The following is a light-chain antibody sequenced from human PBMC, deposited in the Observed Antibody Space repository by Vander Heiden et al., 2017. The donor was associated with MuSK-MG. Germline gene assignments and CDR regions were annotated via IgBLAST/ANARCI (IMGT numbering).Light chain of an antibody. CDR2: GAS. J-gene: IGKJ1*01. CDR1: QSVSSSY. Sequence: EIVLTQSPGTLSLSPGERATLSCRASQSVSSSYLAWYQRKPGQSPRLLIYGASTRATGIPDRFSGSGSGTDFTLTISRLEPEDFAVYYCQQYGTSPPTFGQGPKVEIK. V-gene: IGKV3-20*01. CDR3: QQYGTSPPT.